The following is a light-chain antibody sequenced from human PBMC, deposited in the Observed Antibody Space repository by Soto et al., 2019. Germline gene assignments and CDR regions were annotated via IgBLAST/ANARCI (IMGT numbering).Light chain of an antibody. J-gene: IGKJ3*01. CDR2: GAS. CDR1: QSVSSSY. V-gene: IGKV3-20*01. Sequence: EIVLTQSPGTLSLSPGERATLSCRASQSVSSSYLAWYQQKPGQAPRLLIYGASSRATGIPDRFSGSGSGTDFPLTISRLEHEDFAVYYCQQYCSSPRFTFGPGTKVDIK. CDR3: QQYCSSPRFT.